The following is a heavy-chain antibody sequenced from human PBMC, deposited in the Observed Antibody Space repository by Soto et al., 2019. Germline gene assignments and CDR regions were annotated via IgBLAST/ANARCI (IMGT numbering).Heavy chain of an antibody. CDR2: IIPIFGNT. Sequence: ASVKVSCKASGGTFSSYAISWVRQAPGQGLEWMGGIIPIFGNTNYAQKFQGRVTMTANKSITTAYMELSSLRSEDTAVYFCARGAPSHSWGQGTLVTVSS. V-gene: IGHV1-69*06. J-gene: IGHJ4*02. CDR1: GGTFSSYA. CDR3: ARGAPSHS.